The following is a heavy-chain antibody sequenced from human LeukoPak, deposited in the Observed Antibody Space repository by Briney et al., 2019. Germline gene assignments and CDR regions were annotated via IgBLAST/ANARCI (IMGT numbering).Heavy chain of an antibody. Sequence: GGSLRLSCAASGFTFSSYGMHWVRQAPGKGLEWVAVISYDGSNKYYADSVKGRFTISRDNSKNTLYLQMNSLRAEDTAVYYCAKKYYYDSSGYYSEYFQHWGQGTLVTVSS. V-gene: IGHV3-30*18. CDR1: GFTFSSYG. CDR3: AKKYYYDSSGYYSEYFQH. CDR2: ISYDGSNK. D-gene: IGHD3-22*01. J-gene: IGHJ1*01.